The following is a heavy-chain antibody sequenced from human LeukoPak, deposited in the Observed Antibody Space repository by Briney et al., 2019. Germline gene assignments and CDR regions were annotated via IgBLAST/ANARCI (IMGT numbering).Heavy chain of an antibody. CDR1: GFTFSSYW. D-gene: IGHD3-3*01. V-gene: IGHV3-7*01. CDR2: IKQDGSDK. Sequence: PGGSLRLSCAASGFTFSSYWMSWVRQAPGKGLEWVANIKQDGSDKYYVDSVKGRFTISRDNAKNSLYLQVNSLRAEDTAVYYCARSSDFLLHYYYYMDVWGKGTTVTVSS. CDR3: ARSSDFLLHYYYYMDV. J-gene: IGHJ6*03.